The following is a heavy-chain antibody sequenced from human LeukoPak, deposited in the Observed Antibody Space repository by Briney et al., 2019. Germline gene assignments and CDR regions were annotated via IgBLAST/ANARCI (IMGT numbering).Heavy chain of an antibody. D-gene: IGHD3-3*01. J-gene: IGHJ6*03. Sequence: ASVKVSCKASGYTFTGYYMHWVRQAPGQGLEWMRRINPNSGGTNYAQKFQGRVTMTRDTSISTAYMELSRLRSDDTAVYYCARVSAFSTFGVVLYYYMDVWGKGTTVTVSS. CDR3: ARVSAFSTFGVVLYYYMDV. CDR1: GYTFTGYY. CDR2: INPNSGGT. V-gene: IGHV1-2*06.